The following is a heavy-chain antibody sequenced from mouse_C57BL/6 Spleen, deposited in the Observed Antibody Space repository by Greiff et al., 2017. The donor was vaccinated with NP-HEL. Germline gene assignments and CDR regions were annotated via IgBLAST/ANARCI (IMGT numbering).Heavy chain of an antibody. CDR3: TRETAQAFAF. CDR1: GFTFSSYA. D-gene: IGHD3-2*02. CDR2: ISSGGDYI. J-gene: IGHJ3*01. Sequence: EVMLVESGEGLVKPGGSLKLSCAASGFTFSSYAMSWVRQTPEKRLEWVAYISSGGDYIYYADTVKGRFTISRDNARNTLYLQMSSLKSEDTAMYYCTRETAQAFAFWGQGTLVTVSA. V-gene: IGHV5-9-1*02.